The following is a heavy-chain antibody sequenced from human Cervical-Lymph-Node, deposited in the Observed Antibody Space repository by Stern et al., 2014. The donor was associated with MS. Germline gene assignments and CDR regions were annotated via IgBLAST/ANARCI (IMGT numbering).Heavy chain of an antibody. J-gene: IGHJ1*01. CDR1: GGTFSSYA. D-gene: IGHD3-22*01. Sequence: VQLVQSGAEVKKPGSSVKVSCKASGGTFSSYAISWVRQAPGQGLEWMGGIIPIFGTANYAQKFQGRVTITADESTSTAYMELSSLRSEDTAVYYCARSGTYYYDSSGYYVAEYFQHWGQGTLVTVSS. CDR2: IIPIFGTA. V-gene: IGHV1-69*01. CDR3: ARSGTYYYDSSGYYVAEYFQH.